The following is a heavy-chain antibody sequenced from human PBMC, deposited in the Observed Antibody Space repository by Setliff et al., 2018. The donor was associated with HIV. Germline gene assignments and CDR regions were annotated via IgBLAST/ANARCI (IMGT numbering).Heavy chain of an antibody. CDR2: ITPSGAT. V-gene: IGHV4-34*01. Sequence: SETLSLTCAVYGGSVSGHYWGWFRQPPGKGLEWIGEITPSGATNYLPSLKSRVTMSLDTSKNQFSLKMTSVTAADTALYYFSNWNKTIDEDAWGQGTLVTVSS. CDR3: SNWNKTIDEDA. J-gene: IGHJ5*02. CDR1: GGSVSGHY. D-gene: IGHD1-1*01.